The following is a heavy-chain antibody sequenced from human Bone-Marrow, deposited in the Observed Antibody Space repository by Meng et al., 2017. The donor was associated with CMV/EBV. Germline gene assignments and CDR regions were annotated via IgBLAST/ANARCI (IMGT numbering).Heavy chain of an antibody. V-gene: IGHV4-59*01. CDR3: ARWGPGTYCSSTSCEYYYGMDV. CDR2: IYYSGST. Sequence: GSLRLSCTVSGGSISSYYWSWIRQPPGKGLEWIGYIYYSGSTNYNPSLKSRVTISVDASKNQFSLKLSSVTAADTAVYYCARWGPGTYCSSTSCEYYYGMDVWGQGTTVTVSS. D-gene: IGHD2-2*01. CDR1: GGSISSYY. J-gene: IGHJ6*02.